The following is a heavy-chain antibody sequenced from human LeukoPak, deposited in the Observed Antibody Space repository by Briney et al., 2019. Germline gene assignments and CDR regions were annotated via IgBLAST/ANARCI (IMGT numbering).Heavy chain of an antibody. CDR3: ARTPIAVAGLRGHMDV. Sequence: SETLSLTCAVSGGSISSYYWSWIRQPPGKGLEWIGYINYSGSTNYNPSLKSRVTISVDTSKNQLSLKLTSVTAADTAVYYCARTPIAVAGLRGHMDVWGQGTTVTVSS. J-gene: IGHJ6*02. CDR2: INYSGST. CDR1: GGSISSYY. D-gene: IGHD6-19*01. V-gene: IGHV4-59*01.